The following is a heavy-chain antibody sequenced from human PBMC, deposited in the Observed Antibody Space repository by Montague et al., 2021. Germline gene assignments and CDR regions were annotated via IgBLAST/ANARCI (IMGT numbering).Heavy chain of an antibody. J-gene: IGHJ4*02. CDR2: ISVGGTT. CDR3: ATVFILTGYTWDH. D-gene: IGHD3-9*01. Sequence: SETLSLTCAVSGVSISNTYWWTWVRQSPGTGLEWIGEISVGGTTNYNSSFKSRVTMSIDRSKNHFSLSLTSVTAADTAVYYCATVFILTGYTWDHWGQGTLVTVSS. V-gene: IGHV4-4*02. CDR1: GVSISNTYW.